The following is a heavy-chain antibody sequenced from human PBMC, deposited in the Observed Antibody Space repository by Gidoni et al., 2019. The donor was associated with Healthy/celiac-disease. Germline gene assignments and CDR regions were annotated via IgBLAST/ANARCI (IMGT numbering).Heavy chain of an antibody. V-gene: IGHV3-30*18. D-gene: IGHD6-13*01. CDR1: GFTFSSYG. CDR2: ISYDGSNK. J-gene: IGHJ4*02. Sequence: QVQLVESGGAVVQPGRSLRLSCAACGFTFSSYGMHWGRQAPGKGLEWVAVISYDGSNKYYADSVKGGFTISRDNSKNTLYLQMNSLRAEDTAVYYCAKGIAAAGPVDYWGQGTLVTVSS. CDR3: AKGIAAAGPVDY.